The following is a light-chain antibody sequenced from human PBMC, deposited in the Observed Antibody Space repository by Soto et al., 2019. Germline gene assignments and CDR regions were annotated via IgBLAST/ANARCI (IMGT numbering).Light chain of an antibody. CDR3: QQYNSYSWT. Sequence: DMQMTQSPSTLSGSVGDRVTITCRASQTISSWLAWYQQKPGKAPKLLIYKASTLESGVPSRFSGSRSGTEFTLTISSLQPDDFATYYCQQYNSYSWTFGKGTKVDI. CDR2: KAS. V-gene: IGKV1-5*03. CDR1: QTISSW. J-gene: IGKJ1*01.